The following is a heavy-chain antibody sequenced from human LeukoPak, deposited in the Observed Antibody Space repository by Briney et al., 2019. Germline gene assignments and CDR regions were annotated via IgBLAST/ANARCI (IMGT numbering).Heavy chain of an antibody. Sequence: KPSETLSLTCTVSGGSINNYFWNWIRQPPGKGLEWIGYMYYSGSSSYSPSLKSRVTISIDTSKNQFSLKLSSVITADTAVYYCARSSIPTQNWFDPWGQGTLVTVSS. D-gene: IGHD2-2*01. CDR1: GGSINNYF. CDR3: ARSSIPTQNWFDP. V-gene: IGHV4-59*01. CDR2: MYYSGSS. J-gene: IGHJ5*02.